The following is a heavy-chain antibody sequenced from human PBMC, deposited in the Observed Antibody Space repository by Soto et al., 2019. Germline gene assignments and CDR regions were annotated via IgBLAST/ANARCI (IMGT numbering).Heavy chain of an antibody. CDR3: AREAAGYSGYYFYYGLDV. CDR1: GDSVSANSGA. D-gene: IGHD5-12*01. V-gene: IGHV6-1*01. J-gene: IGHJ6*02. Sequence: SQTLSLTCVISGDSVSANSGAWNWIRQSPSRGLEWLGRTYYRSQWYYDYADSVRGRISITPDTSKNRFSLQLNSVTPEDTAVYFCAREAAGYSGYYFYYGLDVWGQGTTVTVSS. CDR2: TYYRSQWYY.